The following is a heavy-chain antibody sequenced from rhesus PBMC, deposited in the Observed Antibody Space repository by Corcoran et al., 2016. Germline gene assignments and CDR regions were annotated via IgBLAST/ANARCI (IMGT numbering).Heavy chain of an antibody. Sequence: QVQLQESGPGLVKPSETLSLTCAVSGGSVSSSNWWSWIRQPPGKGLELIGYISGSSGSTYYNPSLKRRVNMSTDTSKNQFSLKLSAVTAADTAVYYCARRKVLFDYWGQGVLVTVSS. CDR1: GGSVSSSNW. CDR2: ISGSSGST. CDR3: ARRKVLFDY. J-gene: IGHJ4*01. V-gene: IGHV4-65*01.